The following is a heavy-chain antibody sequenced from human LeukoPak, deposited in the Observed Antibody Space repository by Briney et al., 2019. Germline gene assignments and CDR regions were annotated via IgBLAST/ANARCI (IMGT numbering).Heavy chain of an antibody. CDR3: ARAPTGWDGDGVDY. Sequence: GASVKVSRKASGYTFTSYGISWVRQAPGQGLEWMGWISAYNGNTNYAQKLQGRVTMTTDTSTSTAYMELRSLRSDDTAVYYCARAPTGWDGDGVDYWGQGTLVTVSS. D-gene: IGHD4-17*01. J-gene: IGHJ4*02. CDR2: ISAYNGNT. CDR1: GYTFTSYG. V-gene: IGHV1-18*01.